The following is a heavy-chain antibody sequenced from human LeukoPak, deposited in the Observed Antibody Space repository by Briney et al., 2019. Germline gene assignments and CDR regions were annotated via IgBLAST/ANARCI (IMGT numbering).Heavy chain of an antibody. CDR1: GYTFTSFD. Sequence: GSVKVSCKASGYTFTSFDINWVRQATGQGLEWMGWVDPNSGKTGYAQKFQGRVTMTKNTSMNTAYMELSSLKSDDTAVYYCARDPSGMDVWGQGTTVTVSS. CDR3: ARDPSGMDV. CDR2: VDPNSGKT. V-gene: IGHV1-8*01. J-gene: IGHJ6*02.